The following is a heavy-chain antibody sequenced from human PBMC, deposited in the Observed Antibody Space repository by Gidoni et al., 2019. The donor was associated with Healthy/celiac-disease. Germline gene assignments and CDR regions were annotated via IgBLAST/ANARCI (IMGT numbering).Heavy chain of an antibody. D-gene: IGHD3-22*01. J-gene: IGHJ6*02. CDR2: ISYDGSNK. CDR3: AKNIAPHYYDSSGMDV. Sequence: AASGFTFSSYGMHWVRQAPGKGLECVAVISYDGSNKYYADSVKGRFTISRDNSKNTLYLKMNSLRAEDTAVYYCAKNIAPHYYDSSGMDVWGQGTTVTVSS. CDR1: GFTFSSYG. V-gene: IGHV3-30*18.